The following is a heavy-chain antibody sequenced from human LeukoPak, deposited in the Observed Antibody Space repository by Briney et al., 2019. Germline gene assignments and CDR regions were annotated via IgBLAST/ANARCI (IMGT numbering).Heavy chain of an antibody. J-gene: IGHJ4*02. CDR2: LYSGETT. Sequence: GGSLRLSCAVSGFTVSTNFMSWARQAPGKGLEWVSVLYSGETTSYVDSVKGRFTISRDNSKNTLYLQMNSLRVEDTAVYYCTRDRSSMVRGNYFDYWGQGTLVTVSS. V-gene: IGHV3-66*01. D-gene: IGHD3-10*01. CDR3: TRDRSSMVRGNYFDY. CDR1: GFTVSTNF.